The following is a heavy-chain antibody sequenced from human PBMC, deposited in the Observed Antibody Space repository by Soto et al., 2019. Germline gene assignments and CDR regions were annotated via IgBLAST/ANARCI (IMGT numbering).Heavy chain of an antibody. CDR3: ARDLGVIVAPSGMDV. J-gene: IGHJ6*02. Sequence: PGGSLRLSCAASGFTFSDYYMSWIRQAPGKGLEWVSHISSRGSTIYHADSVKGRFTISRDNAKNSLYLQMNSLRAEDTAVYYCARDLGVIVAPSGMDVWGQGTTVTVSS. D-gene: IGHD3-22*01. CDR1: GFTFSDYY. CDR2: ISSRGSTI. V-gene: IGHV3-11*04.